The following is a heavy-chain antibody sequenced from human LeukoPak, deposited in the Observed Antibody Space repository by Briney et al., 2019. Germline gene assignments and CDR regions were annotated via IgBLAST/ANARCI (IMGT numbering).Heavy chain of an antibody. D-gene: IGHD2-15*01. J-gene: IGHJ4*02. V-gene: IGHV1-46*01. CDR3: ARARLVLDY. Sequence: ASVKVSCQASGYTFITYYIHWVRQAPGQGLEWMGIISPSGGTTTYAQRFQGRVTMTGDTSTSTVYMELSRLRSEDTAVYYCARARLVLDYWGQGTLVTVS. CDR1: GYTFITYY. CDR2: ISPSGGTT.